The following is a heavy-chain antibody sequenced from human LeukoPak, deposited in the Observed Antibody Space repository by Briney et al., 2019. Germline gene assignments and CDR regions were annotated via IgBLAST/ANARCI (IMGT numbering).Heavy chain of an antibody. CDR2: ISHDGSHQ. CDR3: AKDLSDWRSYHLPAY. V-gene: IGHV3-30*18. Sequence: GGSLRLSCAASGFTLSTYGMHRVRQVPGKGLDWVAVISHDGSHQNYADSVKGRFTISRDNSKKTLYLQMNSLRAEDTAVYYCAKDLSDWRSYHLPAYWGQGALVTVSS. D-gene: IGHD3-16*02. CDR1: GFTLSTYG. J-gene: IGHJ4*02.